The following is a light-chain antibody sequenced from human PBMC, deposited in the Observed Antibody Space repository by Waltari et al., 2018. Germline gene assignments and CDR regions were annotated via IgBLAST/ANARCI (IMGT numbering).Light chain of an antibody. CDR1: QGIDKE. J-gene: IGKJ3*01. CDR2: AAS. CDR3: QQDYTTPFT. Sequence: DIQMTKSRSYLSASVGDRVSVTCRASQGIDKELSWYQQKPAKAPTLLIYAASSLQTGVSSRFSGGGSGTDFTLTISSLQPEDVATYYCQQDYTTPFTFGPGTKLDIE. V-gene: IGKV1-27*01.